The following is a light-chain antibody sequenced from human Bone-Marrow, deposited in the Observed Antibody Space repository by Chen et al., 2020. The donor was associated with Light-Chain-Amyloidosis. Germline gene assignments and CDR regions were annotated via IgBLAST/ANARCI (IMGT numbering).Light chain of an antibody. J-gene: IGKJ5*01. Sequence: EIVMTQSPASVTVSPGESVTLSCRASQSVRSNLAWYQQRPGQAPRLLISAASTRASNVPVRFRGSGSGREFTLTISTLQCEDFAVYYCQQYHDWPPITFGQGTRLEIK. CDR2: AAS. CDR3: QQYHDWPPIT. CDR1: QSVRSN. V-gene: IGKV3-15*01.